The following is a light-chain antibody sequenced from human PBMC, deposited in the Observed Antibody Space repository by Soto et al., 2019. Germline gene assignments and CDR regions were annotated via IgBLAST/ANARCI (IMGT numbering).Light chain of an antibody. V-gene: IGKV3-11*01. CDR3: QQRLHWPPIT. CDR1: QDVRNY. CDR2: DAS. Sequence: IVLTQSPATLSLSPGERATLSCRASQDVRNYLAWYQQKPGQAPRLLVHDASNRATGIPPRFSGSGSGTDFTLTISSLEPEDFAVYYCQQRLHWPPITFGQGTRLDIK. J-gene: IGKJ5*01.